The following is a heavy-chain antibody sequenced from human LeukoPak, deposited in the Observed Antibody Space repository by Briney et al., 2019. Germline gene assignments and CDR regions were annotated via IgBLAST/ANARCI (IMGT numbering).Heavy chain of an antibody. D-gene: IGHD2-15*01. V-gene: IGHV2-5*01. CDR1: GFSLTTSGVG. CDR3: AHRQVVATHFDY. Sequence: SGPTLVNPTQTLTLTCTFSGFSLTTSGVGVGWIRQPPGKALEWLALIYWNDDQRYSPSLKSRLTITKDTSKNQVVLAMTNMDPVDTATYYCAHRQVVATHFDYWGQGTLVTVSS. J-gene: IGHJ4*02. CDR2: IYWNDDQ.